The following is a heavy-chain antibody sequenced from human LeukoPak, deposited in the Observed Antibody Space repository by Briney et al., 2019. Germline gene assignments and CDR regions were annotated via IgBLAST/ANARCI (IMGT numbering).Heavy chain of an antibody. CDR2: ISSSSSYI. V-gene: IGHV3-21*01. CDR1: GFTFSSYN. D-gene: IGHD2-15*01. J-gene: IGHJ4*02. Sequence: PGGSLRLSCAASGFTFSSYNMNWVRQAPEKGLEWVSSISSSSSYIYYADSVKGRFTTSRHNAKNSLYLQMNSLRAEDTAVYYCARDLEEHCSGGSCSLFDYWGQGTLVTVSS. CDR3: ARDLEEHCSGGSCSLFDY.